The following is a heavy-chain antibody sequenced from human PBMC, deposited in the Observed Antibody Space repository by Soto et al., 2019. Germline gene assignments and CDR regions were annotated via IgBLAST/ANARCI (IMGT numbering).Heavy chain of an antibody. CDR2: IIPIFGTA. D-gene: IGHD2-15*01. Sequence: SVKVSCKASGGTFSSYAISWVRQAPGQGLEWMGGIIPIFGTANYAQKFQGRVTITADESTSTAYMELSSLRSEDTAVYYCARDHCSGGSCQENYYYGMDVWGQGTTVTVSS. CDR1: GGTFSSYA. V-gene: IGHV1-69*13. CDR3: ARDHCSGGSCQENYYYGMDV. J-gene: IGHJ6*02.